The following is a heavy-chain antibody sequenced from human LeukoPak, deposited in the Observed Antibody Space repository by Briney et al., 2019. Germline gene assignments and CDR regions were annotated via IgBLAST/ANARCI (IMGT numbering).Heavy chain of an antibody. CDR1: GGSFSGYH. CDR3: ARGPYYDFWSGYYTPSDY. CDR2: INHSGST. J-gene: IGHJ4*02. Sequence: PSETLSLTCAVYGGSFSGYHWSWIRQPPGKGLEWVGEINHSGSTNYNPSLKSRVTISVDTSKNQFSLKLSSVTAADTAVYYCARGPYYDFWSGYYTPSDYWGQGTLVTVSS. D-gene: IGHD3-3*01. V-gene: IGHV4-34*01.